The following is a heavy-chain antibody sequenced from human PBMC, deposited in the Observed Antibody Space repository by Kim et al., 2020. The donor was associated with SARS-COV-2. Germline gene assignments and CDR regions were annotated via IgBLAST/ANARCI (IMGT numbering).Heavy chain of an antibody. CDR3: ARHVGDYGDYVPIYYYYGMDV. J-gene: IGHJ6*02. V-gene: IGHV5-10-1*01. Sequence: GESLKISCKGSGYSFTSYWISWVRQMPGKGLEWMGRIDPSDSYTNYSPYFQGHVTISADKSISTAYLQWSSLKASDTAMYYCARHVGDYGDYVPIYYYYGMDVWGQGTTVTVSS. CDR1: GYSFTSYW. CDR2: IDPSDSYT. D-gene: IGHD4-17*01.